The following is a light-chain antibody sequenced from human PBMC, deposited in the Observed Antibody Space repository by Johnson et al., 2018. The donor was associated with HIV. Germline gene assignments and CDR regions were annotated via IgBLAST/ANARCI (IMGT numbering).Light chain of an antibody. J-gene: IGLJ1*01. CDR2: ENN. V-gene: IGLV1-51*02. CDR1: SSNIGNNY. Sequence: QSVLTQPPSVSAAPGQKVTISCSGSSSNIGNNYVSWYQQLPGTAPKLLIYENNKRPSGIPDRLSGSKSGTSATLGITGLQTGDEADYYCGTWDSSLSAGLFGTGTKVTV. CDR3: GTWDSSLSAGL.